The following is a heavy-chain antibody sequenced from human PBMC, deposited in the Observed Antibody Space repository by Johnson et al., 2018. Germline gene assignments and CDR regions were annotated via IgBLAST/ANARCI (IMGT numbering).Heavy chain of an antibody. V-gene: IGHV3-64*01. Sequence: EVQLLETGGGLVQPGGSXRLSCAASGFTFSSYAMHWVRQAPGKGLEYVSAISSNGGRTYYANSVKVRFTISRDNSKNTLYLQMNSLRVDDTSVYYCARERCGSVSYWDAFDIWVQGTMVTVSS. CDR3: ARERCGSVSYWDAFDI. J-gene: IGHJ3*02. D-gene: IGHD1-26*01. CDR2: ISSNGGRT. CDR1: GFTFSSYA.